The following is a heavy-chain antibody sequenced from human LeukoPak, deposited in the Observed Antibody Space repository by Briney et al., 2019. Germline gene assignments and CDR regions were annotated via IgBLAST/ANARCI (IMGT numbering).Heavy chain of an antibody. Sequence: HPGGSLRLSCAASGFTFSSYSMNWVRQAPGKGLEWVSYISSSSSTIYYADSVKGRFTISRDNAKNSLYLQMNSLRAEDTAVCYCASEGTTVIRSYWGQGTLVTVSS. CDR3: ASEGTTVIRSY. D-gene: IGHD4-11*01. V-gene: IGHV3-48*01. CDR1: GFTFSSYS. J-gene: IGHJ4*02. CDR2: ISSSSSTI.